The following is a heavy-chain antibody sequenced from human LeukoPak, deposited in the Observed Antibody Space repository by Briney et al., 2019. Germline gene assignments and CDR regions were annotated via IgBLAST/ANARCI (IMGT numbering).Heavy chain of an antibody. Sequence: GGSLRLSCAASGFTFSSYAMSWVRQAPGKGLEWVSAISGSGGSTYYADSVKGRFTISRDNSKNTLYLQMNSLRAKDTAVYYCAKVGGVTMVRGAHFDYWGQGTLVTVSS. CDR2: ISGSGGST. CDR3: AKVGGVTMVRGAHFDY. J-gene: IGHJ4*02. D-gene: IGHD3-10*01. V-gene: IGHV3-23*01. CDR1: GFTFSSYA.